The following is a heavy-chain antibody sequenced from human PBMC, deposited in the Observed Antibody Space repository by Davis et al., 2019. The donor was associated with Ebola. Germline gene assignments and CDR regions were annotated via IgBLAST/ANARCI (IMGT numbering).Heavy chain of an antibody. V-gene: IGHV3-73*01. D-gene: IGHD1-26*01. J-gene: IGHJ4*02. CDR3: TSSVGATTENDY. CDR2: IRSKANSYAT. Sequence: GASLNISCAASGFTFSGSSMHWVRQASGKGLEWVGRIRSKANSYATAYAASVKGRFTISRDDSKNTAYLQMNSLKTEDTAVYYSTSSVGATTENDYWGQGTLVTVSS. CDR1: GFTFSGSS.